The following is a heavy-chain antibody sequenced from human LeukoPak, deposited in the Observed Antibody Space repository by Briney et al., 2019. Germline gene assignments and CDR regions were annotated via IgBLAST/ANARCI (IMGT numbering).Heavy chain of an antibody. CDR2: INDRGIAT. Sequence: GGSLRPSCAASGFTFSNYAMSWVRQAPGKGLEWVSTINDRGIATSYADSVKGRFTISRDNSKNTLSLQVSSLRAEDTAIYYCAKGLKTAVGPYKGYHYYMDVWGKGTTVTVSS. CDR1: GFTFSNYA. D-gene: IGHD5-18*01. J-gene: IGHJ6*03. CDR3: AKGLKTAVGPYKGYHYYMDV. V-gene: IGHV3-23*01.